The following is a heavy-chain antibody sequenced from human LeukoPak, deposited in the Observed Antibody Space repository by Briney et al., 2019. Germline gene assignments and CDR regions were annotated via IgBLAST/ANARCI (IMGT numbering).Heavy chain of an antibody. CDR1: GFTLSSYG. CDR2: IWYDGNNR. D-gene: IGHD6-13*01. Sequence: GGSLRLSCAASGFTLSSYGMQWVRQAPGKGLEWVAVIWYDGNNRYYADSVKGRFTISRDNAKNSLYLQMNSLRAEDTAVYYCARDSLSSSWPFDYWGQGTLVTVSS. CDR3: ARDSLSSSWPFDY. V-gene: IGHV3-33*01. J-gene: IGHJ4*02.